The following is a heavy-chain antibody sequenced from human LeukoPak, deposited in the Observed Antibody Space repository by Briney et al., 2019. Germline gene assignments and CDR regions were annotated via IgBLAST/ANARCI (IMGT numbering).Heavy chain of an antibody. CDR1: GFTFDDYA. J-gene: IGHJ4*02. CDR2: ISWNSGSI. D-gene: IGHD2-15*01. V-gene: IGHV3-9*01. CDR3: AKGTVAATPPFYFDY. Sequence: GGSLRLSCAASGFTFDDYAMHWVRQAPGKGPEWVSGISWNSGSIGYADSVKGRFTISRDNAKNSLYLQMNSLRAEDTALYYCAKGTVAATPPFYFDYWGQGALVTVSS.